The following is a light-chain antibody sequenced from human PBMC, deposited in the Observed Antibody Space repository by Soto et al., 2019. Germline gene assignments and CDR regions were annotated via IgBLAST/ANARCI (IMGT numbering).Light chain of an antibody. J-gene: IGLJ1*01. CDR2: SND. CDR3: ASWDDRLNGHV. Sequence: QSVRTQPPSASGTPGQRVTVSCSGSSSNIASNTVNWYQQLPGTAPKLLIYSNDQRPSGVPDRFSASKSGNSASLAISGLQSEDEADYYCASWDDRLNGHVFGNGTKVT. CDR1: SSNIASNT. V-gene: IGLV1-44*01.